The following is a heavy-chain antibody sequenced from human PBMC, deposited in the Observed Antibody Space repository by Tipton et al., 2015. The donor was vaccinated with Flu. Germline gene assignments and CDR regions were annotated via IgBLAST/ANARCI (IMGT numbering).Heavy chain of an antibody. CDR2: IYPSGAT. V-gene: IGHV4-39*01. D-gene: IGHD3-10*02. CDR1: SGSIRSTNYF. J-gene: IGHJ4*02. CDR3: ARLSFYDVDLKNFYFED. Sequence: TLSLTCTVSSGSIRSTNYFCAWIRQPPGKRLELIGSIYPSGATYYNPSLKSRVTLSVDTSKSQFSLMLRSVTAADTAIYYCARLSFYDVDLKNFYFEDWGQGTLLTVSS.